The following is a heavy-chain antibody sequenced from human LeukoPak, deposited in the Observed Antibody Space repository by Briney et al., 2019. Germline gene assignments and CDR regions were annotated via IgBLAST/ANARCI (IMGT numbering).Heavy chain of an antibody. CDR3: ASTPINYGYFFDY. Sequence: PSETLSVTCTVSGGSISSGVYYWSWIRQPPGKGLEWIGYIYYTGSTYYNPSLESRVTISVDTSKNQFSLKLSSVTAADTAVHFCASTPINYGYFFDYWGQGILVTVSS. CDR1: GGSISSGVYY. J-gene: IGHJ4*02. CDR2: IYYTGST. V-gene: IGHV4-30-4*01. D-gene: IGHD5-24*01.